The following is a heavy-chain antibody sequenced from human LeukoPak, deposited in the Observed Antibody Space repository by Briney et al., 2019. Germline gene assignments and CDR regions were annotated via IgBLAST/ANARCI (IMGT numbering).Heavy chain of an antibody. V-gene: IGHV1-58*02. D-gene: IGHD3-22*01. CDR3: AAADYYDSSGYYPYAFHI. Sequence: SVKVSCKASGFTFTRSAMQWVRQARGQGLEWIGWIVVGSGNTNYAQKFQERVTITRDMSTSTAYMELSSLRSEDTAVYFCAAADYYDSSGYYPYAFHIWGQGTMVTVSS. CDR1: GFTFTRSA. J-gene: IGHJ3*02. CDR2: IVVGSGNT.